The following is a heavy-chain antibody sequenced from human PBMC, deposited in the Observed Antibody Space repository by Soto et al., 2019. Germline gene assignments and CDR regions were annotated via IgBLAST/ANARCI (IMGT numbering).Heavy chain of an antibody. V-gene: IGHV3-11*05. CDR1: GFTFSDYY. CDR3: ARDSPTIKGVYDY. J-gene: IGHJ4*02. D-gene: IGHD5-12*01. Sequence: QVQLVESGGGLVKPGGSLRLSCAASGFTFSDYYMSWIRQAPGKGLEWVSYISSSSSYTNYADSVKGRFTISRDNAKNSLYLQMNSLRAEDTAVYYCARDSPTIKGVYDYWGQGTLVTVSS. CDR2: ISSSSSYT.